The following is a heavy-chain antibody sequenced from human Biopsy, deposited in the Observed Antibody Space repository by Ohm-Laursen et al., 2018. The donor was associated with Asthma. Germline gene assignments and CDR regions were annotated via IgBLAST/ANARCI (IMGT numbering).Heavy chain of an antibody. CDR1: GFTVSTNG. CDR3: TRTTTVTTTYAMDV. V-gene: IGHV3-53*01. D-gene: IGHD4-17*01. J-gene: IGHJ6*02. Sequence: SLRLSCAASGFTVSTNGMSWVRQPPGKGLEWVSVIYSGGGTYYADSVQGRVTISRDNSKNTLSLQMNSLRAEDTAVYYCTRTTTVTTTYAMDVWGRGNPGHRLL. CDR2: IYSGGGT.